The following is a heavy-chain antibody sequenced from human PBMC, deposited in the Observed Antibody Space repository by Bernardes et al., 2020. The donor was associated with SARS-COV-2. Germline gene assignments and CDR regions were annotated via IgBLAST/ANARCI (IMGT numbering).Heavy chain of an antibody. V-gene: IGHV1-2*06. D-gene: IGHD2-15*01. CDR1: GYTFTDHD. CDR3: ARYWGPRGVDGELPLDD. Sequence: ASVKVSFMASGYTFTDHDLDWVRQAPGQGPEWMGRSNPLTGGKEDAHEFRGRVTLTRDTSISTAYMELRSLRSDDMAVYFCARYWGPRGVDGELPLDDWGHGTLVTVSS. CDR2: SNPLTGGK. J-gene: IGHJ4*03.